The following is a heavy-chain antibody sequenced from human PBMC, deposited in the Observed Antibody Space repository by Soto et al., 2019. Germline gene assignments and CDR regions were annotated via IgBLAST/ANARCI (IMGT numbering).Heavy chain of an antibody. CDR3: VSWVSAHFDY. CDR2: ISSNGANT. Sequence: PGGSLRLSCAASGFTFDSPYSHAMSWVRQSPGKGPEWVSTISSNGANTHYAASVQGRFTIPKDASRNTVHLHMNSLRADDTATYFCVSWVSAHFDYWGQGTPVTVSS. D-gene: IGHD2-8*01. CDR1: GFTFDSPYSHA. V-gene: IGHV3-23*01. J-gene: IGHJ4*01.